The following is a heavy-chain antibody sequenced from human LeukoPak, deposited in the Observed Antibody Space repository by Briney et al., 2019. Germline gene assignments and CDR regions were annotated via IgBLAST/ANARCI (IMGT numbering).Heavy chain of an antibody. D-gene: IGHD1-26*01. Sequence: GGSLRLSCAASGFTFDDYGMSWVRQVPGKGLEWVSGINSNGVSTAYADSVQGQFTISRDHARKSLFLQMNSLRAEDTALYYCARDLIVAATAGCFDLWGQGTVVTVSS. CDR2: INSNGVST. CDR1: GFTFDDYG. CDR3: ARDLIVAATAGCFDL. V-gene: IGHV3-20*04. J-gene: IGHJ4*02.